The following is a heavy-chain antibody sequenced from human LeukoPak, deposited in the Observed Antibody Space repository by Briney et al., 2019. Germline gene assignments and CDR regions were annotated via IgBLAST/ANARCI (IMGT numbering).Heavy chain of an antibody. Sequence: SETLSLTCAVYGGSFSGYYWSWIRQPPGKGLEWIGEINHSGSTNYNPSLKSRVTISVDTSKNQFSLKLSFVTAADTAVYYCARGGYSSGSIFYYYYGMDVWGKGTTVTVSS. D-gene: IGHD6-19*01. V-gene: IGHV4-34*01. J-gene: IGHJ6*04. CDR2: INHSGST. CDR3: ARGGYSSGSIFYYYYGMDV. CDR1: GGSFSGYY.